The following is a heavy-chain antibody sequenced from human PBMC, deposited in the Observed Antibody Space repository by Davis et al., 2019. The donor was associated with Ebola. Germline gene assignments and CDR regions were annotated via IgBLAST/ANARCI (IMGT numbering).Heavy chain of an antibody. J-gene: IGHJ6*02. V-gene: IGHV4-59*01. CDR3: ARDQMPREDYYYYYGMDV. D-gene: IGHD1-26*01. Sequence: MPSETLSLTCTVSGGSISSYYWSWIRQPPGKGLEWIGYIYYSGSTNYNPSLKSRVTISVDTSKNQFSLKLSSVTAADTAVYYCARDQMPREDYYYYYGMDVWGQGTTVTVSS. CDR2: IYYSGST. CDR1: GGSISSYY.